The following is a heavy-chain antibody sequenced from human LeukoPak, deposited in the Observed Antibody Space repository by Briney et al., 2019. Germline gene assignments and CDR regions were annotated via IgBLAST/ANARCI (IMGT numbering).Heavy chain of an antibody. Sequence: GGSLRLSCAASGFTFSSYGMSWVRQAPGKGLEWVSAISGSGGSTYYADSVKGRFTISRDNSKNTLYLQMNSLRAEDTAVYYCAKDFAVTTVTFFDYWGQGTLVTVSS. D-gene: IGHD4-11*01. CDR3: AKDFAVTTVTFFDY. J-gene: IGHJ4*02. V-gene: IGHV3-23*01. CDR1: GFTFSSYG. CDR2: ISGSGGST.